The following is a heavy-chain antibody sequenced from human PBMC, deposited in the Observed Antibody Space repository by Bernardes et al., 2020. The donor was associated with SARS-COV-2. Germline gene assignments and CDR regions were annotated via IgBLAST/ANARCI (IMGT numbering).Heavy chain of an antibody. CDR2: IIPILGIA. J-gene: IGHJ4*02. V-gene: IGHV1-69*04. CDR1: GGTFSSYT. CDR3: ARERGYCGGDCYLDFDY. D-gene: IGHD2-21*02. Sequence: SVKVSCKASGGTFSSYTISWVRQAPGQGLEWMGRIIPILGIANYAQKFQGRVTITADKSTSTAYMELSSLRSEDTAVYYCARERGYCGGDCYLDFDYWGQGTLVTVSS.